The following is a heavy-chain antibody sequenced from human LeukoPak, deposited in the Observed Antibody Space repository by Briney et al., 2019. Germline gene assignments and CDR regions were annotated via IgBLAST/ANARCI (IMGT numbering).Heavy chain of an antibody. CDR3: ARGRPYYDILTGYYRELDY. CDR2: ISSSSSYI. J-gene: IGHJ4*02. D-gene: IGHD3-9*01. CDR1: GFTFSSYS. Sequence: GGSLRLSCAASGFTFSSYSMNWVRQAPGKGLEWVSSISSSSSYIYYADSVKGRFTISRDNAKNSLYLQMNSLRAEDTAVYYCARGRPYYDILTGYYRELDYWGQGTLVTVSS. V-gene: IGHV3-21*01.